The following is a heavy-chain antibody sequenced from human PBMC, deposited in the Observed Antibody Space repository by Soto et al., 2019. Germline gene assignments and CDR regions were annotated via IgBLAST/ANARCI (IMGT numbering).Heavy chain of an antibody. CDR3: ARDLPPYGGRRSPPTGAFED. CDR1: GGSFTGDY. V-gene: IGHV4-4*07. J-gene: IGHJ4*02. D-gene: IGHD2-15*01. Sequence: SETLSLTCPVSGGSFTGDYWSWIRQPAGKGLQWIGRVFGNGAGTPIYNSLLKSRARMSADPSKRQFSLTLTSVTAADTAVYYCARDLPPYGGRRSPPTGAFEDWGKGIMVTVSS. CDR2: VFGNGAGTP.